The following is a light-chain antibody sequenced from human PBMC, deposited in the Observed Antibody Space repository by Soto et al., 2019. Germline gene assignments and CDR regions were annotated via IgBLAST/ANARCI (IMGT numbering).Light chain of an antibody. V-gene: IGKV3-15*01. Sequence: MGMEQSPATLSVSKGERATLSCRASQSLSSNLAWYQQCPGQAPRLLIYGASTRATGIPARFSGSGSGTEFTLTISSLQSEDFAIYFCQQYSDWPLTFGGGTKVDIK. CDR2: GAS. CDR3: QQYSDWPLT. CDR1: QSLSSN. J-gene: IGKJ4*01.